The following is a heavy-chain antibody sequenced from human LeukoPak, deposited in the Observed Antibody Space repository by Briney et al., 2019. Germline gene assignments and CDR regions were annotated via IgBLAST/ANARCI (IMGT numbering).Heavy chain of an antibody. CDR2: IYTNEST. CDR1: GDSISRYY. Sequence: PSETLSLTCTVSGDSISRYYWSWIRQPAGKGLEWVGRIYTNESTNYNPSLESRVTMSLDTSKNQFSLNLSSVRAADTAVYYCARDSAMVNYFDYWGEGTLVTVSS. CDR3: ARDSAMVNYFDY. J-gene: IGHJ4*02. V-gene: IGHV4-4*07. D-gene: IGHD5-18*01.